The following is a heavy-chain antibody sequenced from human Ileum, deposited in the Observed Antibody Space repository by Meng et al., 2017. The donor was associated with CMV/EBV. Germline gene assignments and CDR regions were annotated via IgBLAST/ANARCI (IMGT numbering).Heavy chain of an antibody. Sequence: QVKLVHPGAGVTKPRDSVKVSCRAAGYTFTNYGVTWVRQASGQGLEWMGWISGYTGNTQYSEKIQGRVTMTADTSTATAYMELTSLRSDDTAVYYCARDKSDLGREGFYYWGQGTLVTVSS. V-gene: IGHV1-18*01. CDR1: GYTFTNYG. CDR2: ISGYTGNT. CDR3: ARDKSDLGREGFYY. J-gene: IGHJ4*02. D-gene: IGHD3-10*01.